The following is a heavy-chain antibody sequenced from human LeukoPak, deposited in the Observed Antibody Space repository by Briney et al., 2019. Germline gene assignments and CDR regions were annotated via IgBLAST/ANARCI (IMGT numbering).Heavy chain of an antibody. Sequence: KSSETLSLTCTVSGGSISTYYWSWIRQPPGKGLEWIGHICYSGSTNYNPSLKSRVTISVDTSNNQFSLKVTSVTAADTAVYYCARQVGYSSGWYIYWGQGTLVTVSS. J-gene: IGHJ4*02. D-gene: IGHD6-19*01. CDR2: ICYSGST. CDR3: ARQVGYSSGWYIY. V-gene: IGHV4-59*08. CDR1: GGSISTYY.